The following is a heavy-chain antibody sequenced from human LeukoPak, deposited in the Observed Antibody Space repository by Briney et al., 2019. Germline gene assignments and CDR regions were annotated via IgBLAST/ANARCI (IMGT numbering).Heavy chain of an antibody. CDR2: IYCSGST. Sequence: SETLSLTCTVSGGSISSSSYYWGWIRQPPGKGLEWIGSIYCSGSTYYNPSLKSRVTISVDTSKNQFSLKLSSVTAADTAVYYCARGVTEVDIVATDYWGQGTLVTVSS. J-gene: IGHJ4*02. CDR3: ARGVTEVDIVATDY. V-gene: IGHV4-39*07. D-gene: IGHD5-12*01. CDR1: GGSISSSSYY.